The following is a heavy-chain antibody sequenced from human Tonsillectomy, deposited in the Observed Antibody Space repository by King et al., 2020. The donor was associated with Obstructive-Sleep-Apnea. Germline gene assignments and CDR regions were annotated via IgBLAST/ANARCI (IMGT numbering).Heavy chain of an antibody. J-gene: IGHJ5*02. D-gene: IGHD3-3*01. CDR3: ARDLEAGNTNWCDP. Sequence: VQLVESGGGLVQPGGSLRLSCAASRFSFSTYWMSWVRQAPGKGLEWVANIKEDGSQKYYVDSVRGRFTISRDNVKNSLYLQMNSLRVDDTAMYYCARDLEAGNTNWCDPWRQGTLVTVSS. CDR2: IKEDGSQK. V-gene: IGHV3-7*01. CDR1: RFSFSTYW.